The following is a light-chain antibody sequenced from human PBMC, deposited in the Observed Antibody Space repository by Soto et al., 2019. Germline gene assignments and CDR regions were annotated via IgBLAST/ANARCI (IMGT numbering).Light chain of an antibody. CDR1: SSDVGSYNL. CDR3: CTYAGILV. Sequence: QSVLTQPASVSGSPGQSITISCTGTSSDVGSYNLVSWYQQHPGKAPKLMIYEGSKRPSGVSNRFSGSKSCNTASLTSTGLQAEDEADYYYCTYAGILVFGGGTKLTVL. J-gene: IGLJ2*01. V-gene: IGLV2-23*01. CDR2: EGS.